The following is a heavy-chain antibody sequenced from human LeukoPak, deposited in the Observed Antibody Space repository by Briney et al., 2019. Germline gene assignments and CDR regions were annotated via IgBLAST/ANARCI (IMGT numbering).Heavy chain of an antibody. CDR2: ISYDGSNK. CDR3: ARDPRGDYGGGVPQNTDY. D-gene: IGHD4-17*01. Sequence: PGGSLRLSCAASGFTFSSYAMHWVRRAPGKGLEWVAVISYDGSNKYYADSVKGRFTISRDNSKNTLYLQMNSLRAEDTAVYYCARDPRGDYGGGVPQNTDYWGQGTLVTVSS. CDR1: GFTFSSYA. V-gene: IGHV3-30-3*01. J-gene: IGHJ4*02.